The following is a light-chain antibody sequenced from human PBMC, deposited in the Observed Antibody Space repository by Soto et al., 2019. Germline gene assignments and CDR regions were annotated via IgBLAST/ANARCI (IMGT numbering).Light chain of an antibody. CDR2: GAS. J-gene: IGKJ4*01. CDR3: QQYYDYPQLN. CDR1: RNINRK. Sequence: EIVMTQSPATLSVSPGERATLSCRASRNINRKLAWYQQKPGQAPRLLISGASTRATGIPARFSGGGSGTEFSLTISSLQSEDFAVYHCQQYYDYPQLNFGGGTQVQIK. V-gene: IGKV3-15*01.